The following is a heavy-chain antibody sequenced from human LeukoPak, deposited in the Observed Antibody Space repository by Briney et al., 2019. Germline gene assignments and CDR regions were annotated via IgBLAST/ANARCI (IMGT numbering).Heavy chain of an antibody. D-gene: IGHD3-10*01. CDR1: GFFFNTYW. CDR3: AREGSLEYYFDY. Sequence: GGSLRLSCAASGFFFNTYWMHWVRQAPGKGLVWVSRINSDGSKTSHADSVKGRFTISRDNAKDTLYLQMNGLRAEDTAVYYCAREGSLEYYFDYWGRGTLVTVSS. J-gene: IGHJ4*02. V-gene: IGHV3-74*01. CDR2: INSDGSKT.